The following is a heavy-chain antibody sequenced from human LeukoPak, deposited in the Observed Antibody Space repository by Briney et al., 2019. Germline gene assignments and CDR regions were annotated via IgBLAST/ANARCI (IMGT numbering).Heavy chain of an antibody. CDR3: TRDRIVASIIGYYFDS. D-gene: IGHD5-12*01. J-gene: IGHJ4*02. CDR1: GFTFSSYG. V-gene: IGHV3-30*02. CDR2: IRYDGSNK. Sequence: PGGSLRLSCAASGFTFSSYGMHWVRQAPGKGLEWVAFIRYDGSNKYYADSVKGRFTISRDNSKNTLYLQMNSLRAEDTAVYYCTRDRIVASIIGYYFDSWGQGTLVTVSS.